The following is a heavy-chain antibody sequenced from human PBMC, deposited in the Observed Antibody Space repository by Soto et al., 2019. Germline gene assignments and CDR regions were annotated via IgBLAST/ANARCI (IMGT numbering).Heavy chain of an antibody. CDR3: ARDRKEKTYYDFWSGYYIREAGYSYGDYYYYGMDV. D-gene: IGHD3-3*01. CDR1: GFTFSSYW. Sequence: PGGSLRLSCAASGFTFSSYWMSWVRQAPGKGLEWVANIKQDGSEKYYVDSVKGRFTISRDNAKNSLYLQMNSLRAEDTAGYYCARDRKEKTYYDFWSGYYIREAGYSYGDYYYYGMDVWGQGTTVTVSS. CDR2: IKQDGSEK. V-gene: IGHV3-7*03. J-gene: IGHJ6*02.